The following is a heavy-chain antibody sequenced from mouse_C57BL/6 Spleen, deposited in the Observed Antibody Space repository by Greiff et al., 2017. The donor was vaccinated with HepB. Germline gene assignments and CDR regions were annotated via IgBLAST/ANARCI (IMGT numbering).Heavy chain of an antibody. Sequence: VMLVESGPGLVQPSQSLSITCTVSGFSLTSYGVHWVRQSPGKGLEWLGVIWSGGSTDYHAAFISRLSLSKDNSKSQVFFKMNSLQADDTAIYYWARTGDYYAMDYWGQGTSVTVSS. CDR1: GFSLTSYG. CDR3: ARTGDYYAMDY. J-gene: IGHJ4*01. V-gene: IGHV2-2*01. CDR2: IWSGGST.